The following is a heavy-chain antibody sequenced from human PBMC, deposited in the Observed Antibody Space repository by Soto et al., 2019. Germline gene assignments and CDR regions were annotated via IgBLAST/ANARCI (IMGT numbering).Heavy chain of an antibody. Sequence: QVQLVESGGGVVQPGRSLRLSCAASGFTFSSYGMHWVRQAPGKGLEWVAVISYDGSNKYYADSVKGRFTISRDNSKNTLYLQMNSLRAEDTAVYYCAKLPVYSSSRLGLVIGYWGQGTLVTVSS. J-gene: IGHJ4*02. CDR1: GFTFSSYG. CDR2: ISYDGSNK. D-gene: IGHD6-6*01. CDR3: AKLPVYSSSRLGLVIGY. V-gene: IGHV3-30*18.